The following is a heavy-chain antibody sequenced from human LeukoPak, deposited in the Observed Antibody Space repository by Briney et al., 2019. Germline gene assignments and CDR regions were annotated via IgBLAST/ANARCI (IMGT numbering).Heavy chain of an antibody. Sequence: AGGSLRLSCAASGFTFSSYWMHWVRQAPGKGLEWVSAISGGGGSTYYADSVKGRFTISRDNSKNTLYLQMNSLRAADTAVYYCARGIYYDSSGYYYYWGQGTLVTVSS. CDR2: ISGGGGST. D-gene: IGHD3-22*01. CDR1: GFTFSSYW. CDR3: ARGIYYDSSGYYYY. J-gene: IGHJ4*02. V-gene: IGHV3-23*01.